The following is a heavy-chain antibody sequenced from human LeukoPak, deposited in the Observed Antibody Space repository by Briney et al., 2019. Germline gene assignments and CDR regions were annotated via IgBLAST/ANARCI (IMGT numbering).Heavy chain of an antibody. V-gene: IGHV4-59*12. J-gene: IGHJ4*02. CDR3: ASGLLWFGESTRAEYYFDY. CDR2: IYYSGST. CDR1: GGSISGYY. Sequence: SETLSLTCTVSGGSISGYYWSWIRQPPGKGLEWIGYIYYSGSTNYNPSLKSRVTISVDTSKNQFSLKLSSVTAADTAVYYCASGLLWFGESTRAEYYFDYWGQGTLVTVSS. D-gene: IGHD3-10*01.